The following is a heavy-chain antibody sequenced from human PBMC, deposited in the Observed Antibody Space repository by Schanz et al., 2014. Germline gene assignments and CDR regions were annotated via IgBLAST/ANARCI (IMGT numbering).Heavy chain of an antibody. CDR2: ISYGGSDK. CDR3: ARDGGRDGYNLAFDV. D-gene: IGHD5-12*01. CDR1: GFSFSTYA. V-gene: IGHV3-30*14. J-gene: IGHJ3*01. Sequence: QVQLVESGGGVVQPGGSLRLSCAASGFSFSTYAMHWVRQAPGKGLEWVAVISYGGSDKYYTDSVKGRFIISRDSSKNTLFLQMNSLRAEDTAVYFCARDGGRDGYNLAFDVWGQGTLVTVSS.